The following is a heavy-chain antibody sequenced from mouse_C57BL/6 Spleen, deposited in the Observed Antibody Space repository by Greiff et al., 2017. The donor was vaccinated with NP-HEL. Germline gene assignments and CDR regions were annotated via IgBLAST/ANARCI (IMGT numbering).Heavy chain of an antibody. D-gene: IGHD2-4*01. CDR2: FDPNSGGT. V-gene: IGHV1-72*01. CDR1: GYTFTSYW. J-gene: IGHJ4*01. CDR3: ARRDYDVKGYAMDY. Sequence: QVQLQQPGAELVKPGASVKLSCKASGYTFTSYWMHWVKQRPGRGLEWIGRFDPNSGGTKYNEKFKSKATLTVDKPSSTAYMQLSSLTSEDSAVYYCARRDYDVKGYAMDYWGQGTSVTVSS.